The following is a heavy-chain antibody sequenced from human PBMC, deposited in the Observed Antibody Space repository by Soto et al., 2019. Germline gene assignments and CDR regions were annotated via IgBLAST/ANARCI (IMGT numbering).Heavy chain of an antibody. CDR2: ISAYNGNT. CDR3: AREPSISIFGVAPGGSSWFDP. J-gene: IGHJ5*02. Sequence: GASVKVSCKASGYTFTSYGISWVRQAPGQGLEWKGWISAYNGNTNYAQKLQGRVTMTTDTSTSTAYMELRSLRSDDTAVYYFAREPSISIFGVAPGGSSWFDPWGQGTLVTVSA. CDR1: GYTFTSYG. D-gene: IGHD3-3*01. V-gene: IGHV1-18*01.